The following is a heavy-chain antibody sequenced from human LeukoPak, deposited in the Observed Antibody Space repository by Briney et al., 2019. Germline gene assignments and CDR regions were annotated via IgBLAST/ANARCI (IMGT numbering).Heavy chain of an antibody. CDR3: ARGRPRSSDAFDI. D-gene: IGHD2-2*01. Sequence: ASVKVSRKASGYTFTSYDINWVRQAPGQGLEWMGWMNPNSGNTGYAQKFQGRVTMTRNTSISTAYMELSSLRSEDTAVYYCARGRPRSSDAFDIWGQGTMVTVSS. CDR2: MNPNSGNT. J-gene: IGHJ3*02. CDR1: GYTFTSYD. V-gene: IGHV1-8*01.